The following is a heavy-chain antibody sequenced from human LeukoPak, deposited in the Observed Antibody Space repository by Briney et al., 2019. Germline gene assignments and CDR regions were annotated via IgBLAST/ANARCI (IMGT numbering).Heavy chain of an antibody. J-gene: IGHJ4*02. CDR3: ARPLWFGENTAY. V-gene: IGHV3-21*01. CDR1: GFTFSSYS. D-gene: IGHD3-10*01. Sequence: GGSLRLSCAASGFTFSSYSMNWVRQAPGKGLEWVSSISSSSSYIYYADSVKGRFTISRDNAKNSLYLQMNSLRAEDMAVYYCARPLWFGENTAYWGQGTLVTVSS. CDR2: ISSSSSYI.